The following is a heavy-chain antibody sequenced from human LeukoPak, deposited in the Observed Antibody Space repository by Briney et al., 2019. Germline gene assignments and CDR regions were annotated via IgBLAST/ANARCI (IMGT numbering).Heavy chain of an antibody. CDR3: ARRSSSLSHYHYDYMDV. J-gene: IGHJ6*03. Sequence: PSETLSLTCTVSGASISSYYWSWIRQPPGKGLEWIGYMFTRGSTNYNPSLRSRVTISGDTSKNQFSLRLNSVTAADTAVYYCARRSSSLSHYHYDYMDVWGKGTTVIVSS. CDR1: GASISSYY. D-gene: IGHD6-6*01. V-gene: IGHV4-4*09. CDR2: MFTRGST.